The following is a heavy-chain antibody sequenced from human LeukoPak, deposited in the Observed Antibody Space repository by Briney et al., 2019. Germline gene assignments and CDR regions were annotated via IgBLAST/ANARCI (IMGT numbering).Heavy chain of an antibody. CDR2: IYYSGST. V-gene: IGHV4-31*03. D-gene: IGHD4-17*01. Sequence: PSETLSLTCTVSGGSISSGGYYWSWIRQHPGKGLEWIGYIYYSGSTYYNPSLKSRVTISVDTSKNQFSLKLSSVTAADTAVYYCARGGTVTTEDGMDVWGQGTTVTVSS. CDR1: GGSISSGGYY. CDR3: ARGGTVTTEDGMDV. J-gene: IGHJ6*02.